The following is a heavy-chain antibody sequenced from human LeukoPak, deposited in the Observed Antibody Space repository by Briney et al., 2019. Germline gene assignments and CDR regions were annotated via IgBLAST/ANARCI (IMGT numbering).Heavy chain of an antibody. D-gene: IGHD3-10*01. CDR3: ARDLSGGGLDY. V-gene: IGHV3-64*01. CDR2: ISNDGGRT. CDR1: GFTFSNYA. J-gene: IGHJ4*02. Sequence: GGSLRLSCAASGFTFSNYAMHWVRQAPGKGLEYVSAISNDGGRTYYANSVKGRFTISRDNSKNTLYLQMGSLRTEDMAVYYCARDLSGGGLDYWGQGTLVAVSS.